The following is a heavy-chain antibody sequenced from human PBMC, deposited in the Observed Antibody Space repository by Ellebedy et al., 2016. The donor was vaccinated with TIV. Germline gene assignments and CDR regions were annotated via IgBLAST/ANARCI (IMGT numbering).Heavy chain of an antibody. D-gene: IGHD2/OR15-2a*01. J-gene: IGHJ1*01. Sequence: GEPLKISCAASGFGFRGYAMHWARQAPGKGLEGVAFIRFDGSSDLYAGSVKGRFTISRDNSQNTLYLQMNSLRVEDTAVYYCAKTGSNSFIEHWGQGTLVTVSS. V-gene: IGHV3-30*02. CDR3: AKTGSNSFIEH. CDR2: IRFDGSSD. CDR1: GFGFRGYA.